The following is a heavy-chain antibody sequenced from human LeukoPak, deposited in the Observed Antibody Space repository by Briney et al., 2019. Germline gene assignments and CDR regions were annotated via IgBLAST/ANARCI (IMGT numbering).Heavy chain of an antibody. CDR2: INSDGSFT. CDR3: PRGDGYGYIS. Sequence: GGSLRLSCAASGFTFSSYWMHWVRQAPGRGQVWVSGINSDGSFTTYADSVKGRFTISRDNAKNTLYLQMNSLRAEDTAVYYRPRGDGYGYISWGQGTLVTVSS. CDR1: GFTFSSYW. V-gene: IGHV3-74*01. J-gene: IGHJ5*02. D-gene: IGHD5-18*01.